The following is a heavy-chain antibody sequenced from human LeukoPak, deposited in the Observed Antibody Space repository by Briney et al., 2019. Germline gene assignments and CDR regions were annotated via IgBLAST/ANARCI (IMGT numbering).Heavy chain of an antibody. CDR3: ARDPVWNYVPDDY. CDR1: GGTFSSYA. D-gene: IGHD1-7*01. Sequence: SVKVSCKASGGTFSSYAISWVRQAPGQGLEWMGGIIPIFGTANYAQKFQGRVTITADESTSTAYMELSRLRSDDTAVYYCARDPVWNYVPDDYWGQGTLVTVSS. J-gene: IGHJ4*02. V-gene: IGHV1-69*13. CDR2: IIPIFGTA.